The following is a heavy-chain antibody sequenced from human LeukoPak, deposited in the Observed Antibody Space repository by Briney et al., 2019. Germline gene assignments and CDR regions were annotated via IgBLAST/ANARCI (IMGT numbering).Heavy chain of an antibody. Sequence: SETLSLTCTVSGGSISSYYWSWIRQPPGKGLEWFGYIYDSGTTNYNPSLKSRVTISVDTSKNQFSLKLSSVTAADTAVYYCARGRFDYWGQGTLVTVSS. J-gene: IGHJ4*02. CDR2: IYDSGTT. CDR1: GGSISSYY. V-gene: IGHV4-59*01. CDR3: ARGRFDY.